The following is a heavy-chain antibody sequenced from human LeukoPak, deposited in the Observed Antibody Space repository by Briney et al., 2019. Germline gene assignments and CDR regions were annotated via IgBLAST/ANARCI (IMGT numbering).Heavy chain of an antibody. CDR3: ARDTMDTAMDDVFDI. CDR1: GYTFTSYG. J-gene: IGHJ3*02. V-gene: IGHV1-18*04. CDR2: ISAYNGNT. D-gene: IGHD5-18*01. Sequence: GASVKVSCKASGYTFTSYGISWVRQAPGQGLEWMGWISAYNGNTNYAQKLQGRVTMTTDTSTSTAYMELRSLRSDDTAVYYCARDTMDTAMDDVFDIWGQGTMVTVSS.